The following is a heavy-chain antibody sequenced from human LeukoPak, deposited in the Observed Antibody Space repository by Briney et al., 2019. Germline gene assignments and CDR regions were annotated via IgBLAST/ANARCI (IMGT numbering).Heavy chain of an antibody. J-gene: IGHJ6*02. CDR1: GYTFTSYG. Sequence: ASVKVSCKASGYTFTSYGISWVRQAPGQGLEWMGWISAYNGNTNYAQKLQGRVTMTTGTSTSTAYMELRSLRSDDTAVYYCARGSPEEYYYYGMDVWGQGTTVTVS. CDR3: ARGSPEEYYYYGMDV. CDR2: ISAYNGNT. V-gene: IGHV1-18*01.